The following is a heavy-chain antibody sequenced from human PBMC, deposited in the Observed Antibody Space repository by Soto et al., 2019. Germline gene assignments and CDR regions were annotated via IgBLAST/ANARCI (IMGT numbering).Heavy chain of an antibody. J-gene: IGHJ4*02. CDR2: ISYDGSNK. CDR3: ARVNYYGSGSYYAQGPGFDY. V-gene: IGHV3-30-3*01. Sequence: SLRLSCAASGFTFSSYAMHWVRQAPGKGLEWVAVISYDGSNKYYADSVKGRFTISRDNSKNTLYLQMNSLRAEDTAVYYCARVNYYGSGSYYAQGPGFDYWGQGTLVTVSS. D-gene: IGHD3-10*01. CDR1: GFTFSSYA.